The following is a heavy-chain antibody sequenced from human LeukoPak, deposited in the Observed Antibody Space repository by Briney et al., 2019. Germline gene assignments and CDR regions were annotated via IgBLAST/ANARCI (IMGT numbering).Heavy chain of an antibody. D-gene: IGHD1-26*01. CDR2: IYTSGST. Sequence: SETLSLTCTVSGGSISSGSYYWSWIRQPAGKGLEWIGRIYTSGSTNYNPSLKSRVTISVDTSKNQFSLKLSSVTAADTAVYYCARDGAIGPFDYWGQGTLVTVSS. J-gene: IGHJ4*02. CDR3: ARDGAIGPFDY. CDR1: GGSISSGSYY. V-gene: IGHV4-61*02.